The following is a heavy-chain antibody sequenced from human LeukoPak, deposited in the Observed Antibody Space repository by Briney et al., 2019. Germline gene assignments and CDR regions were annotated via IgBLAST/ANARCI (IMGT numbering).Heavy chain of an antibody. Sequence: SGGSLRLSCAASGFTFSSYAMGWVRQAPGKGLEWVSTISASGDRTYYADSVMGRFTISRDNSKNTLSLQMNNLRAEDTAVYYCAKCRNNGDASLGFWGQGTLVTVSP. CDR1: GFTFSSYA. CDR3: AKCRNNGDASLGF. V-gene: IGHV3-23*01. J-gene: IGHJ4*02. D-gene: IGHD2-8*01. CDR2: ISASGDRT.